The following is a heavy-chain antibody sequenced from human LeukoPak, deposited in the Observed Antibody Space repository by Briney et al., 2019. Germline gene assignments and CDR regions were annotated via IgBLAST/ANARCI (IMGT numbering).Heavy chain of an antibody. CDR2: IYYSGST. J-gene: IGHJ3*02. D-gene: IGHD6-13*01. V-gene: IGHV4-59*08. Sequence: SETLSLTCTVSGGSISSYYWSWIRQPPGKGLEWIGYIYYSGSTNYNPSLKSRVTISVDTSKNQFSLKLSSVTAADTAVYYCARHMGYSSSWYDAFDIWGQGTMVTVSS. CDR1: GGSISSYY. CDR3: ARHMGYSSSWYDAFDI.